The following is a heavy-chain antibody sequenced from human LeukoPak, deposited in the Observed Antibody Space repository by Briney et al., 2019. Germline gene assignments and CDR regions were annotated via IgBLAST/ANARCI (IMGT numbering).Heavy chain of an antibody. CDR3: ARSAPVRWYDFWSGYPLNSNWFDP. Sequence: GGFLRLSCAASGFTFSSYGMHWVRQAPGKGLEWVAVISYDGSNKYYADSVKGRFTISRDNSKNTLYLQMNSLRSEDTAVYYCARSAPVRWYDFWSGYPLNSNWFDPWGQGTLVTVSS. CDR2: ISYDGSNK. CDR1: GFTFSSYG. V-gene: IGHV3-30*03. J-gene: IGHJ5*02. D-gene: IGHD3-3*01.